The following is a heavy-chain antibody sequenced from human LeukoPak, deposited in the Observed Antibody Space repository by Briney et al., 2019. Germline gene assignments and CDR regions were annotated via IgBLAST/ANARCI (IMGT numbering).Heavy chain of an antibody. Sequence: NTSETLSLTCTVSGGSISSSSYYWGWIRQPPGKGLEWIGSIYYSGSTYYNPSLKSRVTISVDTSKNQFSLKLSSVTAADTAVYYCARWGYYYDSSGSKKNAFDIWGQGTMVTVSS. V-gene: IGHV4-39*07. D-gene: IGHD3-22*01. CDR1: GGSISSSSYY. CDR3: ARWGYYYDSSGSKKNAFDI. CDR2: IYYSGST. J-gene: IGHJ3*02.